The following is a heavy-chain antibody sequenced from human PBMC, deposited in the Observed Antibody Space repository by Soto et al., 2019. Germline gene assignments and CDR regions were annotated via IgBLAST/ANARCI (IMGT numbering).Heavy chain of an antibody. CDR2: ISSSSSYI. D-gene: IGHD3-22*01. CDR1: GFTFSSYS. V-gene: IGHV3-21*01. CDR3: AREGSAYYYDSSGYKLDY. Sequence: LRLSCAASGFTFSSYSMNWVRQAPGKGLEWVSSISSSSSYIYYADSVKGRFTISRDNAKNSLYLQMNSLRAEDTAVYYCAREGSAYYYDSSGYKLDYWGQGTLVTVSS. J-gene: IGHJ4*02.